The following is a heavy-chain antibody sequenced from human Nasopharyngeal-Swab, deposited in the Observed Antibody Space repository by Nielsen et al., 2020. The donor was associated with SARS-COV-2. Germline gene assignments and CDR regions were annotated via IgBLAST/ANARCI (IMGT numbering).Heavy chain of an antibody. CDR1: GGSISSGSYY. D-gene: IGHD6-19*01. V-gene: IGHV4-61*02. CDR2: IYTRGST. CDR3: ARASSRWSVPDAPSFHY. Sequence: SETLSLTCTVSGGSISSGSYYWSWIRQPAGKGLEWSGLIYTRGSTNYNPSLKSLVTISVDTTKNHFSLKLSSVTAADTAVYYCARASSRWSVPDAPSFHYWGKGTLVTVSS. J-gene: IGHJ4*02.